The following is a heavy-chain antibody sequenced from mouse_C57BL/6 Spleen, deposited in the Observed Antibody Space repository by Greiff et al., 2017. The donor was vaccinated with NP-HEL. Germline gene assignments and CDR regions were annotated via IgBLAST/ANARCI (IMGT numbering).Heavy chain of an antibody. V-gene: IGHV2-5*01. Sequence: VQLQQSGPGLVQPSQCLSITCTVSGFSLTSYGVHWVRQSPGKGLEWLGVIWRGGSTDYNAAFMSRLSITKDNSKSQVFFKMNSLQADDTAIYYCAKYDYDGYYAMDYWGQGTSVTVSS. D-gene: IGHD2-4*01. J-gene: IGHJ4*01. CDR3: AKYDYDGYYAMDY. CDR1: GFSLTSYG. CDR2: IWRGGST.